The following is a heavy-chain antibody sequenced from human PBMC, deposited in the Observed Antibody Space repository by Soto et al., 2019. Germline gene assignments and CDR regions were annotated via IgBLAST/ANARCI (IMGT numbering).Heavy chain of an antibody. CDR2: VTTDTI. J-gene: IGHJ4*02. Sequence: QVQLVESGGGLVKAGESLTLSCAASGFTFSDYFMTWIRQAPGKGLEWVSYVTTDTIHYADAVKGRFTLSRDSAKNSLYLQMINLRAEDTGVYHCARDRMVFNYWGQAALVTVSS. CDR1: GFTFSDYF. V-gene: IGHV3-11*01. D-gene: IGHD2-8*01. CDR3: ARDRMVFNY.